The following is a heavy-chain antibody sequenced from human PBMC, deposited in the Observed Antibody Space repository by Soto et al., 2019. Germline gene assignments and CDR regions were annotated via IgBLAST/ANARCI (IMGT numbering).Heavy chain of an antibody. CDR2: INPSDRTT. J-gene: IGHJ4*02. Sequence: ALVKVXCXTSGYSFTRYYIPWLRQTPRQGLEWMGIINPSDRTTYYAQKFQGRVTMTSDTSTSTVYMELSSLRSEDTAVYYCASAPTMRGAYVDYWGQGALVTVSS. CDR1: GYSFTRYY. V-gene: IGHV1-46*01. CDR3: ASAPTMRGAYVDY.